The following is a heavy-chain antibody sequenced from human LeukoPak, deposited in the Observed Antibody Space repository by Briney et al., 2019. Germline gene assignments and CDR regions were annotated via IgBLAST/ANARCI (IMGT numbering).Heavy chain of an antibody. CDR3: ARGGGFDDPNYYYGMDV. CDR1: GYTFTSYG. J-gene: IGHJ6*04. D-gene: IGHD6-25*01. V-gene: IGHV1-18*04. Sequence: ASVKVSCKASGYTFTSYGISWVRQAPGQGLEWMGWISAYNGNTNYAQKLQGRVTMTTDTSTGTAYMELRSLRSDDTAVYYCARGGGFDDPNYYYGMDVWGKGTTVTVSS. CDR2: ISAYNGNT.